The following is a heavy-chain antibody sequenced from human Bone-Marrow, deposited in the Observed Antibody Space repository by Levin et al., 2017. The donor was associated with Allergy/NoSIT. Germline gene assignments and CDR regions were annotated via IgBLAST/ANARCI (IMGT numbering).Heavy chain of an antibody. CDR2: IYHGGST. CDR3: ARAQISGYYDY. Sequence: SETLSLTCAVSGGSISSNSYSWGWIRQPPGTGLEWIGYIYHGGSTSYNPSLKSRVSISEDRSKNQFSLKLTSVTAADTAFYFCARAQISGYYDYWGRGMLVTVSS. V-gene: IGHV4-30-2*01. CDR1: GGSISSNSYS. J-gene: IGHJ4*02. D-gene: IGHD3-22*01.